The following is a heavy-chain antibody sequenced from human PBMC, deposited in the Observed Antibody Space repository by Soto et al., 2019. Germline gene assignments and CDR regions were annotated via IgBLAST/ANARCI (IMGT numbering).Heavy chain of an antibody. J-gene: IGHJ4*02. Sequence: QITLKESGPTLVKPTQTLTLTCTFSGFSLTSRPMGVGWIRQPPGKALEWLVVIYWDDDKRYSPSLKSRLTITNDPSKKQVVLTMTNMDPVDTATYYCAHRLSGYSWNGGYFDYWGQGIPVTVSS. CDR3: AHRLSGYSWNGGYFDY. D-gene: IGHD1-1*01. CDR1: GFSLTSRPMG. CDR2: IYWDDDK. V-gene: IGHV2-5*02.